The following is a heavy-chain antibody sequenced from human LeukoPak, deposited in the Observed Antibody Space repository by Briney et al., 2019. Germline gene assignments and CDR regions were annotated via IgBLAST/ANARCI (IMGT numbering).Heavy chain of an antibody. CDR1: GFTFSSYS. V-gene: IGHV3-21*01. Sequence: SGGSLRLSCAASGFTFSSYSMNWVRQAPGKGLEWVSSISSSSSYIYYADSVKGRFTISRDNAKNSLYLQMNSLRVEDTAVYYCARDSGFQYYYDSSGSPGIEYYFDYWGQGTLVTVSS. CDR2: ISSSSSYI. J-gene: IGHJ4*02. CDR3: ARDSGFQYYYDSSGSPGIEYYFDY. D-gene: IGHD3-22*01.